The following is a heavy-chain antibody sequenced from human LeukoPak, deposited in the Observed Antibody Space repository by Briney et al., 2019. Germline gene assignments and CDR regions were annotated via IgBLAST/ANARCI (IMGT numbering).Heavy chain of an antibody. CDR1: CGSFSGYY. Sequence: SETLSLTCAVYCGSFSGYYWSWIRQPPGKGLEWIGEINHSGSTNYNPSLKSRVTISVDTSKNQFSLKLSSVTAADTAVYYCAREDYYDSRADAFDIWGQGTMVTVSS. CDR3: AREDYYDSRADAFDI. D-gene: IGHD3-22*01. CDR2: INHSGST. J-gene: IGHJ3*02. V-gene: IGHV4-34*01.